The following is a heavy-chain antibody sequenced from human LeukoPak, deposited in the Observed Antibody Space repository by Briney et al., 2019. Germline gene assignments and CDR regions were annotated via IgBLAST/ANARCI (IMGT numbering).Heavy chain of an antibody. CDR1: GFTFSSYA. J-gene: IGHJ4*02. CDR3: AKETSSGWESLYYFDY. D-gene: IGHD6-19*01. V-gene: IGHV3-23*01. CDR2: ISGSGGST. Sequence: GGSLRLSCAASGFTFSSYAMSWVRQAPGKGLEWVSAISGSGGSTYYADSVKGRFTISRENSKNTLYLQMNSLRAEDTAVYYCAKETSSGWESLYYFDYWGQGTLVTVSS.